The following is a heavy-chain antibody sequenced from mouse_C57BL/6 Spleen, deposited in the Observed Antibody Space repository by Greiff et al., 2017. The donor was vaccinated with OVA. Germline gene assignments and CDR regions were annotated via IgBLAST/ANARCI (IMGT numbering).Heavy chain of an antibody. CDR3: ARSTTVHYYAMDY. J-gene: IGHJ4*01. CDR1: GYTFTDYN. CDR2: INPNNGGT. V-gene: IGHV1-22*01. Sequence: EVKLMESGPELVKPGASVKMSCKASGYTFTDYNMHWVKQSHGKSLEWIGYINPNNGGTSYNQKFKGKATLTVNKSSSTAYMELRSLTSEDSAVYYCARSTTVHYYAMDYWGQGTSVTVSS. D-gene: IGHD1-1*01.